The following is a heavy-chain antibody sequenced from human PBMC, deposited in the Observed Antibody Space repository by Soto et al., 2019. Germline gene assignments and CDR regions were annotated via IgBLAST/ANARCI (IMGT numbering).Heavy chain of an antibody. D-gene: IGHD1-26*01. Sequence: EVQLLESGGGLVQPGESLRLSCAASGFTFSTYAMSWVRQAPGKGLEWVAGTGGLETDTYYADSVRGRFTISRDNSRSTLVLQMTSLRADDPAIYYCAKDRMSYNSVWDHFDIWGQGTVVIVSS. CDR2: TGGLETDT. J-gene: IGHJ3*02. V-gene: IGHV3-23*01. CDR3: AKDRMSYNSVWDHFDI. CDR1: GFTFSTYA.